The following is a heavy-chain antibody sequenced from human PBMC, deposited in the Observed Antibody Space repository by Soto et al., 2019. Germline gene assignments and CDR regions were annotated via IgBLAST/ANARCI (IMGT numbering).Heavy chain of an antibody. D-gene: IGHD3-10*01. CDR2: ISAYNGNT. CDR1: GGGNLRDYR. Sequence: GASVKVSCKASGGGNLRDYRTTWVRRAPGQGLEWMGWISAYNGNTNYAQKLQGRVTMTADKSTSTAYMELRSLRSDDTAVFYCAVGITMVRSSRGIPMGDAFDIWGQGTMVTVSS. J-gene: IGHJ3*02. CDR3: AVGITMVRSSRGIPMGDAFDI. V-gene: IGHV1-18*04.